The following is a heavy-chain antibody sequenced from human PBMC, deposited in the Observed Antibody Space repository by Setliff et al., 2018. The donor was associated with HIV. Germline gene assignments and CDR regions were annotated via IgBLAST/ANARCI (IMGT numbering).Heavy chain of an antibody. V-gene: IGHV4-61*02. Sequence: SETLSLTCSVSGDSISSGNYLWSWIRQPAGKAPEWIGRISVSGTTDYNPSLEGRVTVSRDTSKNQFYLKLASVTAADTAVYYCARVGVFYDSRPYLGGLDFWGPGIQVTVSS. CDR3: ARVGVFYDSRPYLGGLDF. J-gene: IGHJ4*02. CDR1: GDSISSGNYL. CDR2: ISVSGTT. D-gene: IGHD3-16*01.